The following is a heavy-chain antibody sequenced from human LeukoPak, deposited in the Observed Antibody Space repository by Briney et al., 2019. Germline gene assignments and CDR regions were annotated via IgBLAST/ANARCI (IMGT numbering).Heavy chain of an antibody. D-gene: IGHD5-12*01. CDR2: ISYDGSNK. CDR3: ARDRGGYDEDDYFDY. CDR1: GLTFSSYA. J-gene: IGHJ4*02. V-gene: IGHV3-30*04. Sequence: PGRSLRLSCAASGLTFSSYAMHWVRQAPGKGLEWVAVISYDGSNKYYADSVKGRFTISRDNSKNTLYLQMNSLRAEDTAVYYCARDRGGYDEDDYFDYWGQGTLVTVSS.